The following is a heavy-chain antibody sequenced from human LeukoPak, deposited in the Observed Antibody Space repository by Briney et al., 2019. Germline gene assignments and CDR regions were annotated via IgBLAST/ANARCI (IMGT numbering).Heavy chain of an antibody. D-gene: IGHD2-15*01. J-gene: IGHJ6*03. CDR1: GGSFSGYY. V-gene: IGHV4-34*01. CDR3: ARRWYYYYYMDV. Sequence: PSETLSLTCAVYGGSFSGYYWSWIRQPPGKGLEWIGEINHSGSTNYNPSLKSRVTISVDTSKNQFSLKLSSVTAADTAVYYCARRWYYYYYMDVWGKGTTVTVSS. CDR2: INHSGST.